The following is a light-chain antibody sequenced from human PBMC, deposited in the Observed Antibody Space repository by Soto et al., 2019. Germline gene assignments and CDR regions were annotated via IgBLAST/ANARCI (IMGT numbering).Light chain of an antibody. Sequence: EIVLTQSPTTLSLSPGERATLSCRASQSVSTFLAWYQQKPGQAPRLVIYDASSRATGIPARFSGSGSGTDFTLTISRLEPEDFAVYYCQQRENWPLTFGGGTKVEIK. CDR3: QQRENWPLT. CDR2: DAS. CDR1: QSVSTF. J-gene: IGKJ4*01. V-gene: IGKV3-11*01.